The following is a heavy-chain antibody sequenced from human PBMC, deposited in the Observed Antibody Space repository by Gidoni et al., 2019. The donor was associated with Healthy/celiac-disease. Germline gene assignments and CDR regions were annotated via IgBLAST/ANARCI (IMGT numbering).Heavy chain of an antibody. J-gene: IGHJ5*02. Sequence: WISAYNGNTNYAQKLQGRVTMTTDTSTSTAYMELRSLRSDDTAVYYCARDSLAIKYGSGGRCLNWFDTWGQVTLVTVSS. D-gene: IGHD2-15*01. V-gene: IGHV1-18*01. CDR2: ISAYNGNT. CDR3: ARDSLAIKYGSGGRCLNWFDT.